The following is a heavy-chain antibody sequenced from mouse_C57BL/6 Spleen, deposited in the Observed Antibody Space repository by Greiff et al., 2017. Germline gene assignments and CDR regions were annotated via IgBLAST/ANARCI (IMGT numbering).Heavy chain of an antibody. J-gene: IGHJ2*01. CDR2: IYPGDGDT. CDR1: GYAFSSYW. Sequence: VQLVESGAELVKPGASVKISCKASGYAFSSYWMNWVKQRPGKGLEWIGQIYPGDGDTNYNGKFKGKATLTADKSSSTAYMQLSSLTSEDSAVYFCAREGVTGLDYWGQGTTLTVSS. D-gene: IGHD4-1*01. CDR3: AREGVTGLDY. V-gene: IGHV1-80*01.